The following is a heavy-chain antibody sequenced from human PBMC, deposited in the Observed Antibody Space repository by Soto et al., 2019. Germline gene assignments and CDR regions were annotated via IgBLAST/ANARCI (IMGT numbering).Heavy chain of an antibody. V-gene: IGHV4-30-4*01. CDR1: DGSITTPSYF. Sequence: SETLSLTCTVSDGSITTPSYFWSWIRQPPGKGLEWIGYVHSTGTTYYNPSLKSRVVISMDTSKSQFSLKVGSVTAADTAVYYCARDGWQGVDVWGQGTTVTV. J-gene: IGHJ6*02. D-gene: IGHD2-15*01. CDR3: ARDGWQGVDV. CDR2: VHSTGTT.